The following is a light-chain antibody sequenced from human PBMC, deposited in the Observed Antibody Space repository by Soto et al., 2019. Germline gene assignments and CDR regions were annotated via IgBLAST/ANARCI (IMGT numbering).Light chain of an antibody. CDR3: SSFTSSSSWV. CDR1: SSDVGGYNY. V-gene: IGLV2-14*01. Sequence: QSALTQPASVSGSPGQSITISCTGTSSDVGGYNYVSWYQQHPGKAPKVMIYEVSNRPSGVSYRFSGSKSGNTASLTISGLQAEDEADYYCSSFTSSSSWVFGGGTQLTVL. J-gene: IGLJ3*02. CDR2: EVS.